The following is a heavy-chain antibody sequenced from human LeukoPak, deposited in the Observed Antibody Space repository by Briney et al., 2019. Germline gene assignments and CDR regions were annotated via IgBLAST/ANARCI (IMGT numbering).Heavy chain of an antibody. Sequence: SETLSLTCSVSGDSVSRSDSYWDWIRQPPGKGLQWIGTIYYSGRTYYSPSLKSRVAMSVDTSNNQFSLNLRSVTAADTAVYYCARRRYYDGSGYLEWGQGTLLSVSS. CDR1: GDSVSRSDSY. CDR3: ARRRYYDGSGYLE. V-gene: IGHV4-39*01. CDR2: IYYSGRT. D-gene: IGHD3-22*01. J-gene: IGHJ1*01.